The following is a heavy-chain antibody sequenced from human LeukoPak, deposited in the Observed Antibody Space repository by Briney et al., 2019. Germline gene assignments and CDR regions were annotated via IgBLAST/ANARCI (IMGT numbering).Heavy chain of an antibody. CDR3: ARDSHTPMVLDF. CDR2: IYTSGSS. D-gene: IGHD5-18*01. J-gene: IGHJ4*02. V-gene: IGHV4-4*07. CDR1: GGSISSYY. Sequence: SETLSLTCTVSGGSISSYYWSWIRQPAGKGLEWIGRIYTSGSSNYNPSLKSRVTMSVDRSRNQVSLRLTSVTAADTAVYYCARDSHTPMVLDFWGQGNVVTVSS.